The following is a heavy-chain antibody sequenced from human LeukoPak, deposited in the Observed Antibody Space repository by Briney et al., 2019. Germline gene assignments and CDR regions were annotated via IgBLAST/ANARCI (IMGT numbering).Heavy chain of an antibody. D-gene: IGHD3-16*01. J-gene: IGHJ5*02. Sequence: PGGSLRLSWVASGFIFRSYGIHWVRQAPGKGLGWVTFIHFDGSNEYYADFVKGRFTISRDNSKNTVYLQMNSLRAEDTAVYYCAKDGIMHSNGPPEFDPWGQGTLVSVSS. CDR1: GFIFRSYG. V-gene: IGHV3-30*02. CDR3: AKDGIMHSNGPPEFDP. CDR2: IHFDGSNE.